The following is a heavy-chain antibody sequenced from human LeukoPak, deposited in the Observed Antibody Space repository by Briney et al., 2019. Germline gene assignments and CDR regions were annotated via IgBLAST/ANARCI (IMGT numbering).Heavy chain of an antibody. CDR1: GFTFSSYA. J-gene: IGHJ3*02. CDR2: ISGSGGST. CDR3: AKGPGDCSSTSCYGRRGAFDI. D-gene: IGHD2-2*01. Sequence: PGGSLRLSCAASGFTFSSYAMSWVRQAPGKGLEWVSAISGSGGSTYYADSVKGRFTISRDNSKNTLYLQMNSLRAEDTAVYYCAKGPGDCSSTSCYGRRGAFDIWGQGTMVTASS. V-gene: IGHV3-23*01.